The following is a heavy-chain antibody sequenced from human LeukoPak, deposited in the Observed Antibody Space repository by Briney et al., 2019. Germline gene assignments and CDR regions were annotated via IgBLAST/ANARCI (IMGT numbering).Heavy chain of an antibody. CDR1: GWTFSSYS. CDR3: ARGDAPSLFDY. V-gene: IGHV3-48*04. Sequence: AGSLTLSCAASGWTFSSYSMNLVRQAPGKGLEWVSYINSSSSTIYYADSVKGRFTISRDNAKNSLYLQMNSLRAEDTAVYYCARGDAPSLFDYWGQGTLVTVSS. CDR2: INSSSSTI. J-gene: IGHJ4*02. D-gene: IGHD3-10*01.